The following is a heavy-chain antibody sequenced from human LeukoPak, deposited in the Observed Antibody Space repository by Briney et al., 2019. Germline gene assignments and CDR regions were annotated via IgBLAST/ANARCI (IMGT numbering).Heavy chain of an antibody. CDR3: ARGGIQLWSGPFDP. Sequence: SETLYLTCAVYGGSFSGYYWSWIRQPPGKGLEWIGEINHSGSTNYNPSLKSRVTISVDTSKNQFSLKLSSVTAADTAVYYCARGGIQLWSGPFDPWGQGTLVTVSS. CDR1: GGSFSGYY. D-gene: IGHD5-18*01. J-gene: IGHJ5*02. CDR2: INHSGST. V-gene: IGHV4-34*01.